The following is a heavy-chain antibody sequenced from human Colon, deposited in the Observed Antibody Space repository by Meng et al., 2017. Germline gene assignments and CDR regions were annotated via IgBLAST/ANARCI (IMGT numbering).Heavy chain of an antibody. V-gene: IGHV3-7*01. D-gene: IGHD3-10*01. CDR3: TRDPSFGAFEI. CDR2: LNADGTEK. CDR1: GFNIRSSW. J-gene: IGHJ3*02. Sequence: GESLKISCAASGFNIRSSWMSWVRQAPGKGLEFVANLNADGTEKNYLDSINGRFTISRDNAKNSLYLQMNSLRVEDTALYYCTRDPSFGAFEIWGQGTMVTVSS.